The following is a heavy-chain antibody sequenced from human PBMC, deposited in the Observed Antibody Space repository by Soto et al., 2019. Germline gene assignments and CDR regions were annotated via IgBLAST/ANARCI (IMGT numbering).Heavy chain of an antibody. CDR2: IYTSGST. J-gene: IGHJ5*02. V-gene: IGHV4-4*07. CDR3: ASDHATSLNWFEP. Sequence: QVQLQESGPGLVKPSETLSLTCTVSGGSISSYYWSWIRQPAGKGLEWIGRIYTSGSTNYNPSLKSRVTMSVDTPKNQSSLQLSSVTAADAAVCFFASDHATSLNWFEPWGQGAQVNVSS. CDR1: GGSISSYY.